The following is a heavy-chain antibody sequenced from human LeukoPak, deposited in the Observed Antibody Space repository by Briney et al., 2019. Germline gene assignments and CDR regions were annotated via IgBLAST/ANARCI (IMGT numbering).Heavy chain of an antibody. Sequence: SVKVSCKASGGTFSSYAISWVRQAPGQGLEWMGGTIPIFGTANYAQKFQGRVTITADESTSTAYMELSSLRSENTAVYYCARSGIAVAGTLSHTFDYWGQGTLVTVSS. J-gene: IGHJ4*02. D-gene: IGHD6-19*01. V-gene: IGHV1-69*13. CDR2: TIPIFGTA. CDR1: GGTFSSYA. CDR3: ARSGIAVAGTLSHTFDY.